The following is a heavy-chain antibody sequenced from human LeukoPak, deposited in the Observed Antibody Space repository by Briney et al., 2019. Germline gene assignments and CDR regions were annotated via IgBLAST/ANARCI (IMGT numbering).Heavy chain of an antibody. CDR3: ARDGAGYSSRVSRDYGSFDY. CDR2: IYSGTT. J-gene: IGHJ4*02. CDR1: GFTVSSNS. D-gene: IGHD6-19*01. V-gene: IGHV3-66*03. Sequence: GGSLRLSCTVSGFTVSSNSMSWVRQAPGKGLEWVSFIYSGTTHYSDSVKGRFTISRDNSKNTLYLQMNSLRAEDTAVYYCARDGAGYSSRVSRDYGSFDYWGQGTLVTVSS.